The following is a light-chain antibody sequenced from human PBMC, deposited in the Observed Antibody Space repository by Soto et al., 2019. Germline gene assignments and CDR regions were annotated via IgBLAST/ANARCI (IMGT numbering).Light chain of an antibody. V-gene: IGLV2-14*01. CDR2: EVS. CDR1: SSDVGGYNY. Sequence: QSALTQPASXXGSXXXXXXISCTGTSSDVGGYNYVSWYQQHPGKAPKLMIYEVSNRPSGVSNRFSGSKSGNTASLTISGLQAEDEADYYCSSYTSSSTVVFGGGTKLTVL. J-gene: IGLJ2*01. CDR3: SSYTSSSTVV.